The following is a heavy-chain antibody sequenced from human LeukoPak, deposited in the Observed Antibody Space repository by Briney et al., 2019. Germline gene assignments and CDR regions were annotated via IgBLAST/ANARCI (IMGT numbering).Heavy chain of an antibody. CDR3: ARRNFLGITMIVVADAFDI. CDR1: GFTFSSHW. J-gene: IGHJ3*02. D-gene: IGHD3-22*01. Sequence: GGSLRLSCAASGFTFSSHWMHWVRQAPGKGLVWVSRIKSDGITTNYADFVRGRFTISRDNAKNSLYLQMNSLRAEDTAVYYCARRNFLGITMIVVADAFDIWGQGTMVTVSS. CDR2: IKSDGITT. V-gene: IGHV3-74*01.